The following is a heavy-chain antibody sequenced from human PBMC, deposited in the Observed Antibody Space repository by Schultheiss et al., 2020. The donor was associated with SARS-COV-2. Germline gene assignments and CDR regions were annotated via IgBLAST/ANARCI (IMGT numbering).Heavy chain of an antibody. V-gene: IGHV3-66*02. Sequence: SCAASGFTVSSNYMSWVRQAPGKGLEWVSVIYSGGSTYYADSVKGRFTISRDNSKNTLYLQMNSLRAEDTAVYYCARDRQGYDILTGYYKYYYYYMDVWGKGTTVTVSS. D-gene: IGHD3-9*01. CDR1: GFTVSSNY. CDR2: IYSGGST. J-gene: IGHJ6*03. CDR3: ARDRQGYDILTGYYKYYYYYMDV.